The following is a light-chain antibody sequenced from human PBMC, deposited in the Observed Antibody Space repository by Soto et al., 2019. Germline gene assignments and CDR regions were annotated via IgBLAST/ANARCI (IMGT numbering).Light chain of an antibody. Sequence: IVMPQSPATLSVSPGERATLSCRASQSVGSNLAWYQQKPGQAPRLLIYAASTRATGIPARFSGSGSGTEFTLTISSLQSEDFAVYYCQQDNNWSCGQGTRRE. CDR1: QSVGSN. J-gene: IGKJ5*01. CDR2: AAS. CDR3: QQDNNWS. V-gene: IGKV3-15*01.